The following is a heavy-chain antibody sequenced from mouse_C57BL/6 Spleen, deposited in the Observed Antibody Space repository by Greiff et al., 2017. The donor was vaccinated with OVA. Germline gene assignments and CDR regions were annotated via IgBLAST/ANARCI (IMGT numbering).Heavy chain of an antibody. Sequence: VQLKQPGAELVMPGASVKLSCKASGYTFTSYWMHWVKQRPGQGLEWIGEIDPSDSYTNYNQKFKGKSTLTVDKSSSTAYMQLSSLTSEDSAVYYCACYGLYAMDYWGQGTSVTVSS. V-gene: IGHV1-69*01. J-gene: IGHJ4*01. CDR2: IDPSDSYT. D-gene: IGHD1-2*01. CDR1: GYTFTSYW. CDR3: ACYGLYAMDY.